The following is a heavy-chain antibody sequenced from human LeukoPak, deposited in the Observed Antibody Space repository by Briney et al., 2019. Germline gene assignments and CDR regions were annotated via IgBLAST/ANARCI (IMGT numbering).Heavy chain of an antibody. Sequence: ASVKVSCKASGYTFTGYYMHWVRQAPGQGLEWMGWINPNSGGTNYAQEFQGRVTMTRDTSISTAYMELSRLRSDDTAVYYCARVPAAINPYFDYWGQGTLVTVSS. V-gene: IGHV1-2*02. CDR1: GYTFTGYY. D-gene: IGHD2-2*01. CDR3: ARVPAAINPYFDY. J-gene: IGHJ4*02. CDR2: INPNSGGT.